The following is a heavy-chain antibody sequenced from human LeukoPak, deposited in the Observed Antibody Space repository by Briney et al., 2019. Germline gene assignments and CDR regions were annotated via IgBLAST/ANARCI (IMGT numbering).Heavy chain of an antibody. CDR1: GYTFTSNG. V-gene: IGHV1-18*04. D-gene: IGHD6-19*01. J-gene: IGHJ5*02. CDR3: ARLVTSGWSLP. Sequence: ASVKVSCKASGYTFTSNGISWVRQAPGQGLEWMGWISAYNGNTNYAQELQGRVTMTTDTSTSTAYMELRSLRSDDTAVYYCARLVTSGWSLPWGQGTLVTVSS. CDR2: ISAYNGNT.